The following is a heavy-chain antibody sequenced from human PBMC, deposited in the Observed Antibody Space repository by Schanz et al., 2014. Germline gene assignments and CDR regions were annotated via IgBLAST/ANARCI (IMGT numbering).Heavy chain of an antibody. D-gene: IGHD5-18*01. J-gene: IGHJ6*02. CDR1: GFTLSNAW. Sequence: EVHLVESGGGLVKPGGSLRLSCAASGFTLSNAWMSWVRQAPGKGVEWVGRIKSKTDGGTTDFAAPVKGRFSISRDDSKNTLYLQMNSLKTEDTAVYYCTTGGRRGYSHYFYGMDVWGQGTTVTVSS. CDR3: TTGGRRGYSHYFYGMDV. V-gene: IGHV3-15*01. CDR2: IKSKTDGGTT.